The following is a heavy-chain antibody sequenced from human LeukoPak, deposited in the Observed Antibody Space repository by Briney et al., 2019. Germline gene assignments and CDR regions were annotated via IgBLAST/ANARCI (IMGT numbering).Heavy chain of an antibody. CDR3: AKTRSNLRMSESDF. CDR2: INLDGSEK. J-gene: IGHJ4*02. V-gene: IGHV3-7*03. Sequence: GGSLRLSCAASGFTFSSNWMGWVRQAPGKGLEWVANINLDGSEKYYVDSLKGRFTVSRDNAKNPLYLQMDSLRAEDTALYYCAKTRSNLRMSESDFWGQGTLVTVSS. CDR1: GFTFSSNW. D-gene: IGHD3-10*01.